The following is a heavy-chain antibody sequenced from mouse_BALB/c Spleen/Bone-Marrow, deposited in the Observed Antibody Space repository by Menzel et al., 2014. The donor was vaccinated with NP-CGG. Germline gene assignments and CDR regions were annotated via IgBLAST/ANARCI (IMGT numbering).Heavy chain of an antibody. CDR3: ARGCGSVYRSWYFDV. CDR1: GFDFSRFW. V-gene: IGHV4-1*02. J-gene: IGHJ1*01. CDR2: INPDSSTI. D-gene: IGHD1-1*01. Sequence: EVKLMESGGGLVQPGGSLKVSCAASGFDFSRFWMSWVRQAPGKGLEWIGEINPDSSTINYTPSLKDKFIISRDSAKNMRYIQMSKVRDEDTALYYCARGCGSVYRSWYFDVCGAGTTGSVSS.